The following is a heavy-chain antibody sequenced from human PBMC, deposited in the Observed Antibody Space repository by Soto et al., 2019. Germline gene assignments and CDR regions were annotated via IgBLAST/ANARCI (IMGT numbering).Heavy chain of an antibody. CDR1: GFTFSSFA. J-gene: IGHJ6*02. V-gene: IGHV3-23*01. D-gene: IGHD2-2*01. CDR3: ARDRCSSTSCYDEGPYYYYYGMDV. CDR2: ISGSGGST. Sequence: GGSLRLSCAASGFTFSSFAMSWVRQAPGKGLEWVSAISGSGGSTYYADSVKGRFTISRDNSKNTLYLQMNSLRAEDTAVYYCARDRCSSTSCYDEGPYYYYYGMDVWGQGTTVTVSS.